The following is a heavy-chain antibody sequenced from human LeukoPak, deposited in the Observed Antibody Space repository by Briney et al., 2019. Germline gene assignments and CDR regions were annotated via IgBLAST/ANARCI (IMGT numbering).Heavy chain of an antibody. CDR3: ARDELLWFGDSLAYYFGY. J-gene: IGHJ4*02. CDR1: GGKFSSYA. D-gene: IGHD3-10*01. Sequence: SVKVSCKVSGGKFSSYAISWVRQAPGQGLEWVGGIIPFFGTPYYAQKFQDRVTITADESASTAYMELSSLRSEDTAVYYCARDELLWFGDSLAYYFGYWGQGTLVTVSS. V-gene: IGHV1-69*01. CDR2: IIPFFGTP.